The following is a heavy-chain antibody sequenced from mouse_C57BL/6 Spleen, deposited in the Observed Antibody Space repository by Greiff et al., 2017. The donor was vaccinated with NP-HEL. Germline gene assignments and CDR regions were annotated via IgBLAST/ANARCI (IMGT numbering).Heavy chain of an antibody. D-gene: IGHD2-1*01. J-gene: IGHJ3*01. CDR3: AREVCNYVWFAY. CDR2: IHPNSGST. V-gene: IGHV1-64*01. Sequence: QVQLQQPGAELVKPGASVKLSCKASGYTFTSYWMHWVKQRPGQGLEWIGMIHPNSGSTNYNEKFKSKATLTVDKSSSTAYMQLSSLTSEDSAVYYCAREVCNYVWFAYWGQGTLVTVSA. CDR1: GYTFTSYW.